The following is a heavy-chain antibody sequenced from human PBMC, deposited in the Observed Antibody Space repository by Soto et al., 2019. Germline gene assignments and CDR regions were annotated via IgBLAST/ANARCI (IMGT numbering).Heavy chain of an antibody. CDR2: IIPILGIA. CDR1: GGTFSSYT. V-gene: IGHV1-69*02. Sequence: QVQLVQSGAEVKKPGSSVKVSCKASGGTFSSYTISWVRQAPGQGLEWMGRIIPILGIANYAQKFQGRVTXNADKSTSTAYMELSSLRSEDTAVYYCAAWDGGMDVWGQGTTVTVSS. D-gene: IGHD1-26*01. CDR3: AAWDGGMDV. J-gene: IGHJ6*02.